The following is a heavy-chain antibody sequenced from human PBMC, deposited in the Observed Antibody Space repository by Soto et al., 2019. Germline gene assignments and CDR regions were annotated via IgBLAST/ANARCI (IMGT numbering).Heavy chain of an antibody. V-gene: IGHV1-46*01. CDR1: GYTFTSYY. D-gene: IGHD7-27*01. CDR2: INPSGGST. Sequence: ASVKVSCKASGYTFTSYYMHWVRQAPGQGLEWMGIINPSGGSTSYAQKFQGRVTMTRDTSTSTVYMELSRLRSEDTAVYSCAKLGGFALAGGMAVRGQGTTVTVSS. CDR3: AKLGGFALAGGMAV. J-gene: IGHJ6*02.